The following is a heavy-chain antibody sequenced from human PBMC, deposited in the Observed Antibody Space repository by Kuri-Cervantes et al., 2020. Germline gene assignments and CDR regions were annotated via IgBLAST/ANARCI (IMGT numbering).Heavy chain of an antibody. J-gene: IGHJ4*02. CDR3: AIFRAFPTVTTVYFDY. D-gene: IGHD4-17*01. Sequence: ASVKVSCKASGYIFNTYDINWVRQATGQGPEWMGWMNPNSGSAGYAENFQGRVTMTRDTSVGTAYMELSSLRSEDTAVYYCAIFRAFPTVTTVYFDYWGQGTLVTVSS. CDR2: MNPNSGSA. CDR1: GYIFNTYD. V-gene: IGHV1-8*02.